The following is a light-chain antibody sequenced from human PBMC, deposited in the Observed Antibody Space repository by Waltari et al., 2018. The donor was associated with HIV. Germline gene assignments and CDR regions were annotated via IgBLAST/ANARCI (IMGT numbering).Light chain of an antibody. V-gene: IGLV2-11*01. CDR1: SRDIGISNY. CDR2: DVT. Sequence: QSALTQPRSVSGSPGHSVTLSCTGTSRDIGISNYVSWYQQHPGKAPKLLISDVTRRPSGVPDRFSGSKSGNTASLTISGLQADDEADYYCCSYAGNFIYVFGTGTKVTVL. J-gene: IGLJ1*01. CDR3: CSYAGNFIYV.